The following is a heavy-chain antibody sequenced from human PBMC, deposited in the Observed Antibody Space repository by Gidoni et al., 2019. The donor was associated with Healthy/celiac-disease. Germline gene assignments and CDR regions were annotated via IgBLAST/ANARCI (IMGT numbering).Heavy chain of an antibody. CDR2: ISAYNGNT. V-gene: IGHV1-18*01. CDR1: GYTFTSYG. J-gene: IGHJ3*02. D-gene: IGHD1-26*01. Sequence: QVQLVQSGAEVKKPGASVKVSCKASGYTFTSYGISWVRQAPGQGLEWMGWISAYNGNTNYAQKLQGRVTMTTDTSTSTAYMELRSLRSDDTAVYYCARERELGVGATPRAAFDIWGQGTMVTVSS. CDR3: ARERELGVGATPRAAFDI.